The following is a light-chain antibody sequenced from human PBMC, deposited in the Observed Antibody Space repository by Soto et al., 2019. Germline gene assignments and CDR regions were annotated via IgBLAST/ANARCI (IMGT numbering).Light chain of an antibody. CDR3: QQYGSTRWT. CDR1: QRVGSNY. Sequence: DIVLTQTPGTVSLSPGERATLSCRASQRVGSNYLAWYQQNPGQPPRLLIHGAPSRATGIPDRFSGSGSGTDFTLTISRLEPEDFAVYYCQQYGSTRWTFGQGTKVDIK. J-gene: IGKJ1*01. V-gene: IGKV3-20*01. CDR2: GAP.